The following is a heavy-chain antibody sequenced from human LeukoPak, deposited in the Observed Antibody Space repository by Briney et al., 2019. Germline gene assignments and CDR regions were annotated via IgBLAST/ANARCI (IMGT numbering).Heavy chain of an antibody. D-gene: IGHD3-10*01. CDR1: GDSISSHY. V-gene: IGHV4-4*09. Sequence: SETLSLTCTVSGDSISSHYWNWIRQPPGKGLEWIGYIYSSGSTTYNPSLKSRVTISVDTSKNQFSLKLSSVTAADTAVYYCARAGYYYGSGPSFDIWGQGTMVTVSS. CDR2: IYSSGST. J-gene: IGHJ3*02. CDR3: ARAGYYYGSGPSFDI.